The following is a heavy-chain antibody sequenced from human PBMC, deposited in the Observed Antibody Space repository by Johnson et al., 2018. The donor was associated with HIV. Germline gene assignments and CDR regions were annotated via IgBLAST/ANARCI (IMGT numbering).Heavy chain of an antibody. Sequence: VQLVESGGGLVQPGGSLRLSCAASGFTFSSYDMHWVRQATGKGLEWVSAIGTAGDTYYPGSMKGRFTISRENAKNSLYLQMNSLRAGDTAVYYCARGSYGYGDAFDIWGQGTMVTVSS. CDR2: IGTAGDT. V-gene: IGHV3-13*01. CDR3: ARGSYGYGDAFDI. CDR1: GFTFSSYD. D-gene: IGHD5-18*01. J-gene: IGHJ3*02.